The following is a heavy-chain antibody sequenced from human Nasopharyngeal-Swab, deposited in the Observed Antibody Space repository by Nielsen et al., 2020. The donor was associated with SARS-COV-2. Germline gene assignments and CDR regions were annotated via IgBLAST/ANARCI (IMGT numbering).Heavy chain of an antibody. D-gene: IGHD3-22*01. V-gene: IGHV1-2*02. Sequence: ASVKVSCKASGYTFTGYYMHCVRQAPGQGLEWMGCINPNSGGTNYAQKFQGRVTMTRDTSISTAYMELSRLRSDDTAVYYCARDYYDSSGYYWGHHDAFDIWGQGTMVTVSS. CDR3: ARDYYDSSGYYWGHHDAFDI. CDR1: GYTFTGYY. CDR2: INPNSGGT. J-gene: IGHJ3*02.